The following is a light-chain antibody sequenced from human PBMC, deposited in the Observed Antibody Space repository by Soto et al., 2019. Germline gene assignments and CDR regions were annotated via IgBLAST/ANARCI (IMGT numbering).Light chain of an antibody. J-gene: IGKJ5*01. CDR2: GVS. CDR1: QLFSNN. CDR3: QQYNNWPRT. Sequence: EIVMMQSPATLSVSPGESVTLSCRASQLFSNNLAWYQHKPGQAPRLLIYGVSTRDTGVPDRFSGSASGTEFTLTISSLQSEDFAVYYCQQYNNWPRTFGQGTRLEI. V-gene: IGKV3-15*01.